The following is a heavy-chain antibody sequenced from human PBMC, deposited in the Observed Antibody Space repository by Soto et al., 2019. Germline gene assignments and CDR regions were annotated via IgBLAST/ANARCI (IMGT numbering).Heavy chain of an antibody. CDR2: IYSGGST. CDR1: GFTVSSNY. V-gene: IGHV3-53*01. J-gene: IGHJ4*02. Sequence: GGSLRLSCAASGFTVSSNYMSWVRQAPGKGLEWVSVIYSGGSTYYADSVKGRFTISRDNSKNTLYLQMNSLRAEDTAVYYCARIHSSGWPPFIDYWGQGTLVTVSS. CDR3: ARIHSSGWPPFIDY. D-gene: IGHD6-19*01.